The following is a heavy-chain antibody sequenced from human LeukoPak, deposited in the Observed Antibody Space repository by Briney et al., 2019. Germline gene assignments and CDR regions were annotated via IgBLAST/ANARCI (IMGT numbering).Heavy chain of an antibody. CDR2: IIPIFGTA. D-gene: IGHD2-21*01. CDR3: ARQTYCGGDCYVDY. CDR1: GGTFSSYA. J-gene: IGHJ4*02. Sequence: GASVKVSCKASGGTFSSYAISWVRQAPGQGLEWMGGIIPIFGTANYAQKFQGRVTITADKSTSTAYMELSSLRSEDTAVYYCARQTYCGGDCYVDYWGQGTLVTVSS. V-gene: IGHV1-69*06.